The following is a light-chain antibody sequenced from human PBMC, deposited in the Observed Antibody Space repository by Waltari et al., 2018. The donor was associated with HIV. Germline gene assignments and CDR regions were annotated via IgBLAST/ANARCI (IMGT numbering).Light chain of an antibody. V-gene: IGKV1-5*03. J-gene: IGKJ1*01. Sequence: DIRLPQSPSTLPGSAGDRVAITCRAGQSVGPFLAWYQQKPGKPPKLLIFQASTLEGGVPSRFSGSVSGSDFTLTINGLQSDDFATYYCHQYASFSGTFGQGTMVELK. CDR1: QSVGPF. CDR3: HQYASFSGT. CDR2: QAS.